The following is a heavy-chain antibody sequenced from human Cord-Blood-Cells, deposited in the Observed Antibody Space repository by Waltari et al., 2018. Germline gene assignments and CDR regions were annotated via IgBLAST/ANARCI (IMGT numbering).Heavy chain of an antibody. CDR1: GGSISSSNW. CDR2: IYHSGST. D-gene: IGHD1-1*01. V-gene: IGHV4-4*02. J-gene: IGHJ5*02. CDR3: ARALRWNENWFDP. Sequence: QVQLQESDPGLVKPSGTLSLTCAVSGGSISSSNWWIGEIYHSGSTNYNPSLKSRVTISVDKSKNQFSLKLSSVTAADTAVYYCARALRWNENWFDPWGQGTLVTVSS.